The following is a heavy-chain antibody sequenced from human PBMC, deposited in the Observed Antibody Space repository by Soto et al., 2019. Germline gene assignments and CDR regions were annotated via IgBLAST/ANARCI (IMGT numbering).Heavy chain of an antibody. V-gene: IGHV3-48*03. Sequence: PWGSLRIACAPSVFTFSIYERSWVRQAPGRALELVSYISSSGSTIYYADSVKGRFTISRDNAKNSLYLQMNSLRAEDTAVYYCARGRCRSTRCYTYYYYGMDVWGQGTPVTGSS. D-gene: IGHD2-2*02. CDR3: ARGRCRSTRCYTYYYYGMDV. CDR2: ISSSGSTI. J-gene: IGHJ6*01. CDR1: VFTFSIYE.